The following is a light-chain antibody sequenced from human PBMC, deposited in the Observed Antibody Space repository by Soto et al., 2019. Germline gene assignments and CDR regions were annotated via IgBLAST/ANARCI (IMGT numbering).Light chain of an antibody. CDR2: AAS. Sequence: EIGLTQSPGTLPLSPGERATLSCRASLSVARNYLAWYQQKPGQAPRLLIYAASGRDTGIPDRFSGSGSGTDFTLTSSRLEPEDFAVYYCQQYGSAPWTFGQGTKVEIK. J-gene: IGKJ1*01. V-gene: IGKV3-20*01. CDR3: QQYGSAPWT. CDR1: LSVARNY.